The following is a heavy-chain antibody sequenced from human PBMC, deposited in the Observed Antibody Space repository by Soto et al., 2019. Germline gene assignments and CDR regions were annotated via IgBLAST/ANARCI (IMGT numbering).Heavy chain of an antibody. V-gene: IGHV1-69*13. D-gene: IGHD5-18*01. CDR1: VGTFSSYA. CDR3: ARSYGSGVDYFDY. J-gene: IGHJ4*02. CDR2: IIPIFGTA. Sequence: ASVKVSCKTSVGTFSSYAISWVRQAPGQGLEWMGGIIPIFGTANYAQKFQGRVTITADESTSTAYMELSSLRSEDTAVYYCARSYGSGVDYFDYWGQGTLVTVSS.